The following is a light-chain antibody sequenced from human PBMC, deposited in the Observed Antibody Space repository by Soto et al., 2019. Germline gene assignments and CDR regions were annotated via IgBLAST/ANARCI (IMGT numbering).Light chain of an antibody. CDR2: EVT. Sequence: QSVLTQPASVSGSPGQSITISCTGASSDVGSYDLVSWYQQHPGSAPKLIIYEVTKRPSGVPDRFSGSKSGNTASLTVSGLQAEDEAEYYCSSFAGSNNYVFGTGTKLTVL. V-gene: IGLV2-8*01. J-gene: IGLJ1*01. CDR3: SSFAGSNNYV. CDR1: SSDVGSYDL.